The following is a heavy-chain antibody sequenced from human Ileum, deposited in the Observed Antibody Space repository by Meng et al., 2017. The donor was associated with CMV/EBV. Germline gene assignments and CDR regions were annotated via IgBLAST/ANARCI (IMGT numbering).Heavy chain of an antibody. CDR2: INTNTENP. V-gene: IGHV7-4-1*02. CDR3: ARGIEVGGGIEH. J-gene: IGHJ1*01. Sequence: CKASGYTFSRYAINWVRQAPGRGLEYMGWINTNTENPTYAQGFTGRFVFSLDTSVTTAYVQINSLKAEDTAVYYCARGIEVGGGIEHWGQGTLVTISS. D-gene: IGHD2-15*01. CDR1: GYTFSRYA.